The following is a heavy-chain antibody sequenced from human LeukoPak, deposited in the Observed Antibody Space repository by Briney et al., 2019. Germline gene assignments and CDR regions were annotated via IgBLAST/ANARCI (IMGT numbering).Heavy chain of an antibody. CDR1: GYTFTSYA. V-gene: IGHV7-4-1*02. CDR2: INTNTGNP. J-gene: IGHJ6*02. Sequence: ASVKVSCKASGYTFTSYAMNWVRQAPGQGLEWMGWINTNTGNPTYAQGLTGRFVFSLDTSVSTAYLQISGLKAEDTAVYYCARVEDSSRRYYYYYGMDVWGQGTTVTVSS. D-gene: IGHD6-13*01. CDR3: ARVEDSSRRYYYYYGMDV.